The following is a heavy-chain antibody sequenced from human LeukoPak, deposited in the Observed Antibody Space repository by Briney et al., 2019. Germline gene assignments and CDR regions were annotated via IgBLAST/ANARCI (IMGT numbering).Heavy chain of an antibody. D-gene: IGHD3-10*01. Sequence: GGSLRLSCAASGFTFNRDWMNWVRQAPGKGLEWVANINQDGSEKYYVDSVKGRFTISRDNAKNSLYLQLNSLRAEDTAVYYCVRDPDPMTGVSFDYWGQGTLVTVSS. CDR1: GFTFNRDW. CDR3: VRDPDPMTGVSFDY. J-gene: IGHJ4*02. CDR2: INQDGSEK. V-gene: IGHV3-7*01.